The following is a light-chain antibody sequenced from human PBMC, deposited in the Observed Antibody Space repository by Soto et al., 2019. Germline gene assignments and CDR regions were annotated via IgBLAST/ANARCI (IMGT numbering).Light chain of an antibody. V-gene: IGKV3-15*01. CDR2: GAS. CDR3: QQCANWPPKWT. CDR1: QSVNSN. Sequence: EIMMTQSPVTLSVSPGERATLSCRASQSVNSNLAWYQQKPGQAPRLLIYGASTRATGIPASFIGNGSGTEFTLTASSLQPEDFAVYYCQQCANWPPKWTFGQGTKVDIK. J-gene: IGKJ1*01.